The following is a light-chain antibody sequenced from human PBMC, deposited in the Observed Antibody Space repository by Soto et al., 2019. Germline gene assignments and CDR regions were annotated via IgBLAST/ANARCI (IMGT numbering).Light chain of an antibody. CDR1: RSIGNN. J-gene: IGKJ5*01. Sequence: EIQVTQSPTSLSASVGDRVTITCRASRSIGNNLNWYQQRPGKAPQLLIYSASSLQSGVPSRFSGTSSGTDFTLTINGLQAEDFATYYCQQSFSPHIAFGQGTRLEIK. CDR3: QQSFSPHIA. V-gene: IGKV1-39*01. CDR2: SAS.